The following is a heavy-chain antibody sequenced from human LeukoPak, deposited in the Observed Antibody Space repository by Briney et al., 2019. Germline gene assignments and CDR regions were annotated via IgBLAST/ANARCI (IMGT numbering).Heavy chain of an antibody. CDR3: AGATLDN. J-gene: IGHJ4*01. Sequence: GGSLRLSCPASGFTVSKNYISWVRPAAGKGLDGVSVIYRGGSTKYADSVKARLTISRGNSKNTVYLQVNGLRADDPPVCYCAGATLDNWGDGTLVTVSS. V-gene: IGHV3-53*01. CDR2: IYRGGST. CDR1: GFTVSKNY.